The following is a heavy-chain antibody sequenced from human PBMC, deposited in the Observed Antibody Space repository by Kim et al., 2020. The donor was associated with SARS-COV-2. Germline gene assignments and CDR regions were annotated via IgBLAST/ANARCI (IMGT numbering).Heavy chain of an antibody. Sequence: ASVKVSCKASGYTFNSYDINWVRQATGQGLEWMGWMNPTSGDTGYSQKFQGRVSMTRNTPTRTAYMELSSLTSEDTAGYYCARGPQYRDGGYLYYYMDVWGKGTTVTVSS. J-gene: IGHJ6*03. CDR1: GYTFNSYD. D-gene: IGHD1-26*01. CDR2: MNPTSGDT. V-gene: IGHV1-8*01. CDR3: ARGPQYRDGGYLYYYMDV.